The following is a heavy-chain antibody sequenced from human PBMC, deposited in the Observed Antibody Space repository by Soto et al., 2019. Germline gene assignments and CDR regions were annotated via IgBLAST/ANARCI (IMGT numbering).Heavy chain of an antibody. CDR1: GGSISSSSYY. D-gene: IGHD6-13*01. V-gene: IGHV4-39*01. Sequence: QLQLQESGPGLEKPSETLSLTCTVSGGSISSSSYYWGWIRQPPGKGLEWIGSIYYSGSTYYNPSLKSRVTISVDTSKNQSSLKLSSVTAADTAVNYCARHPGIAGVWVSSWYGSWFDPWGQGTLVTVSS. J-gene: IGHJ5*02. CDR3: ARHPGIAGVWVSSWYGSWFDP. CDR2: IYYSGST.